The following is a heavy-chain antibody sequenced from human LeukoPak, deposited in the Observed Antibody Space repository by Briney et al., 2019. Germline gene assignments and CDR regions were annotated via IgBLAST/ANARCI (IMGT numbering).Heavy chain of an antibody. V-gene: IGHV3-48*03. CDR1: GFTFDDYA. CDR2: ISSSGSTI. CDR3: AREGYDSRSDAFDI. Sequence: PGGSLRLSCAASGFTFDDYAMHWVRQAPGKGLEWVSYISSSGSTIYYADSVKGRFTISRDNAKNSLYLQMNSLRAEDTAVYYCAREGYDSRSDAFDIWGQGTMVTVSS. D-gene: IGHD3-22*01. J-gene: IGHJ3*02.